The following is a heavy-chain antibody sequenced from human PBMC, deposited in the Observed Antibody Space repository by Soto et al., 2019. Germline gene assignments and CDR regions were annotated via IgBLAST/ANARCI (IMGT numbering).Heavy chain of an antibody. Sequence: QVQLEQSAPEVKKPGASVKVSCKASGYTFTTYGISWVRQAPGQGLEWLGWINTHNGNTNYAQNLQGRVIMTADTSXXTAYMELRSLTSDDTAIYYCTREGSAPYYYYGMDAWGQGTTVTVSS. CDR1: GYTFTTYG. CDR2: INTHNGNT. D-gene: IGHD3-10*01. CDR3: TREGSAPYYYYGMDA. J-gene: IGHJ6*02. V-gene: IGHV1-18*01.